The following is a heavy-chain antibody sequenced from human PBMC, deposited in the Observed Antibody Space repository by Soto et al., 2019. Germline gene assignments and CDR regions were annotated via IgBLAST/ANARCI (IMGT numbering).Heavy chain of an antibody. CDR1: GFSLSTSGVG. CDR3: AYLPCSGGSCYWFSFSGMDV. D-gene: IGHD2-15*01. Sequence: QITLKESGPTLVKPTQTLTLTCTFSGFSLSTSGVGVAWIRQPPGKALEWLALIYWDDDKRYRPSLESRLTITKDTSKNQVVITITNMDSVGTATYYCAYLPCSGGSCYWFSFSGMDVWGQGTTVTVSS. J-gene: IGHJ6*02. V-gene: IGHV2-5*02. CDR2: IYWDDDK.